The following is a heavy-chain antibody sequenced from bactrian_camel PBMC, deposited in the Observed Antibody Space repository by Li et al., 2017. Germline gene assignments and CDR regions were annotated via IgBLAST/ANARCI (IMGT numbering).Heavy chain of an antibody. D-gene: IGHD2*01. CDR2: IYPGTGTT. CDR3: AARTRYTYRWFELSEYNY. CDR1: AYIFSIYC. Sequence: HVQLVESGGGSVQAGGSLTLSCAAPAYIFSIYCMGWFRQAPGKEREAVVGIYPGTGTTYYADSVKGRFTISRDYSKNTVSLQMNSLRPEDTAMYYCAARTRYTYRWFELSEYNYWGQGTQVTVS. J-gene: IGHJ4*01. V-gene: IGHV3S54*01.